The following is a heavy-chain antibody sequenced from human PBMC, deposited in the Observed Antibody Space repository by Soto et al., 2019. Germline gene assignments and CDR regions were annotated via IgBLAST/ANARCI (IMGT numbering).Heavy chain of an antibody. D-gene: IGHD5-12*01. Sequence: SETLSLTCSVSGGTIRVSTDYLSWIRQPPGRGLEWIGYVYYNGRSNSNPALKNRVTISVDTSNNQFSLRLRSVTTADTAIYYCARDRSRSWYDVWGQGTRVTVSS. V-gene: IGHV4-61*01. J-gene: IGHJ4*02. CDR3: ARDRSRSWYDV. CDR2: VYYNGRS. CDR1: GGTIRVSTDY.